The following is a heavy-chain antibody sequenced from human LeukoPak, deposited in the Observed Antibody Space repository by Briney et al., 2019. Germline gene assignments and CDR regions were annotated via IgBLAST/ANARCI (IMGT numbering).Heavy chain of an antibody. CDR3: ARGGPTVTTKGNWFDP. J-gene: IGHJ5*02. Sequence: ASVKVSCKASGYTFTSYAMNWVRQAPGQGLEWMGWINTNTGNPTYAQGFTGRFVFSLDTSVSTAYLQISSLKAEDTAVYYCARGGPTVTTKGNWFDPWGQGTLVTVSS. V-gene: IGHV7-4-1*02. CDR2: INTNTGNP. CDR1: GYTFTSYA. D-gene: IGHD4-17*01.